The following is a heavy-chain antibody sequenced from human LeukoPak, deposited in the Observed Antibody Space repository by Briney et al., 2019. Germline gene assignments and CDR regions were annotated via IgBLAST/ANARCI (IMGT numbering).Heavy chain of an antibody. Sequence: GGSLRLSCAASGFTFSSYSMNGVRQAPGKGLEWVSSISSSSSYIYYADSVKGRFTISRDNAKNSLYLQMNSLRAEDTAVYYCARVPGTRAFDIWGQGTMVTVSS. CDR2: ISSSSSYI. CDR1: GFTFSSYS. V-gene: IGHV3-21*01. J-gene: IGHJ3*02. D-gene: IGHD3-10*01. CDR3: ARVPGTRAFDI.